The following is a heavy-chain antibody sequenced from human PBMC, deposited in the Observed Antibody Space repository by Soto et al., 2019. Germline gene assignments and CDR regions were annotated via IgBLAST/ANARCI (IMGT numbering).Heavy chain of an antibody. CDR2: ISYDGSNK. D-gene: IGHD2-21*02. J-gene: IGHJ3*02. Sequence: QVQLVESGGGVVQPGRSLRLSCAASGFTFSSYGMHWVRQAPGKGLEWVAVISYDGSNKYYADSVKGRFTISRDNSRNTMYMQMNSLRAEDTAVYYCAKGSYCGYDGYDVNDDFDIWCKGTMVTVSS. V-gene: IGHV3-30*18. CDR3: AKGSYCGYDGYDVNDDFDI. CDR1: GFTFSSYG.